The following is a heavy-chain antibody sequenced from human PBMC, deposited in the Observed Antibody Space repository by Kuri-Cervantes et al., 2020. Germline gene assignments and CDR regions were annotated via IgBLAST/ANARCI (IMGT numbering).Heavy chain of an antibody. Sequence: GGSLRLSCAASGFTFKSYAMTWVRQAPGKGLEWVSGTSASGVSTYYADSVKGRFTISRDNSKNTLYLQVGSLRAEDMAVYYCARGYGLYYCDSSGYFDYWGQGTLVTVSS. V-gene: IGHV3-23*01. CDR3: ARGYGLYYCDSSGYFDY. D-gene: IGHD3-22*01. CDR2: TSASGVST. J-gene: IGHJ4*02. CDR1: GFTFKSYA.